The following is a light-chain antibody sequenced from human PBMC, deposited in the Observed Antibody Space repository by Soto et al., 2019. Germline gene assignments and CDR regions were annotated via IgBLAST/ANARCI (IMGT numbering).Light chain of an antibody. CDR2: GAS. Sequence: EIVLTQSPGTLSLSPGERATLSCRVSQSVSSSYLAWFQQKPGQAPRLLIYGASRRVAGIPDRFSGSGSGTDFTFTISRLEPEDVAVYYCQYDGSSPWTFGQGTKVEIK. CDR1: QSVSSSY. J-gene: IGKJ1*01. V-gene: IGKV3-20*01. CDR3: QYDGSSPWT.